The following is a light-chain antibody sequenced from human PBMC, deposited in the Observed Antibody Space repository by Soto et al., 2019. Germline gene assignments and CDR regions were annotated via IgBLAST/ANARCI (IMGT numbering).Light chain of an antibody. CDR1: QDIRKY. J-gene: IGKJ5*01. CDR2: DAS. CDR3: QQYETLLT. Sequence: DIQMTQSPSSLSASVGDRVTITCRASQDIRKYLNWYQQKPGKAPKLLINDASNLQTGVPSRFSGSGSGTDFTLTITSLQPEYIATYYCQQYETLLTFGQGTRLEIK. V-gene: IGKV1-33*01.